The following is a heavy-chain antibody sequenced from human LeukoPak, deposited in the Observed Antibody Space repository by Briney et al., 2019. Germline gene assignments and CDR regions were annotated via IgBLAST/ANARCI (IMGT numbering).Heavy chain of an antibody. Sequence: ASVKVSCKASGGTFSSYTISWVRQAPGQGLEWVGRIIPILGIANYAQKFQGRVTITADKSTSTAYMELSSLRSEDTAVYYCAGGYCSSTSCYKFDYWGQGTLVTVSS. CDR2: IIPILGIA. J-gene: IGHJ4*02. CDR3: AGGYCSSTSCYKFDY. V-gene: IGHV1-69*02. D-gene: IGHD2-2*02. CDR1: GGTFSSYT.